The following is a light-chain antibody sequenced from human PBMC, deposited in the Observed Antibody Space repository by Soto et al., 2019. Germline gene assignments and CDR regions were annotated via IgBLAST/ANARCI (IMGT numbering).Light chain of an antibody. V-gene: IGKV3-15*01. Sequence: EIVMTQSPAILSVSPGERATLSCRATQSINNNVAWYQQKPGQAPRLLIYGASTRATGLPARFSGSGSGAQFTLTISSLQSEDFAVYYCQQYDSWPFSFGPGTKVDI. CDR2: GAS. CDR3: QQYDSWPFS. CDR1: QSINNN. J-gene: IGKJ3*01.